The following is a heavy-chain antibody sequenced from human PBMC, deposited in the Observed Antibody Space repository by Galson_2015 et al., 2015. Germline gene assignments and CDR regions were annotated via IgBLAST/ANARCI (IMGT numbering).Heavy chain of an antibody. V-gene: IGHV1-18*01. Sequence: SVKVSCKASGYTFTSYGISWVRQAPGQGLEWMGWISAYNGNTNYAQKLQGRVTMTTDTSTSTAYMELRSLRSDDTAVYYCARDRIQLGPAANYYYGMDVWGQGTTVTVSS. CDR2: ISAYNGNT. CDR3: ARDRIQLGPAANYYYGMDV. J-gene: IGHJ6*02. CDR1: GYTFTSYG. D-gene: IGHD2-2*01.